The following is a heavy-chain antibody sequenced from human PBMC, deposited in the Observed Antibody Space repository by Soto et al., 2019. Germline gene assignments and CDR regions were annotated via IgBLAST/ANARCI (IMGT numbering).Heavy chain of an antibody. CDR3: VRQGLDYLHGLVDV. CDR1: SGPDRSHN. CDR2: VYYTGDT. V-gene: IGHV4-59*08. Sequence: QVQLQQSGPRLVKPSETLSLTCTVSSGPDRSHNWGWIRQPPGRGLEWIGYVYYTGDTAYNPSLRSRVTISADPSTNDNPLTLNTVPAADPAVYCCVRQGLDYLHGLVDVWGQGTTVSVSS. D-gene: IGHD4-17*01. J-gene: IGHJ6*02.